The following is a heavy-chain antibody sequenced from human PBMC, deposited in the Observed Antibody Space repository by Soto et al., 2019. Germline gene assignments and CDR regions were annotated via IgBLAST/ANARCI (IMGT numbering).Heavy chain of an antibody. Sequence: SETLSLTGAVYGGSFSGYYWSWIRQPRGKGLEWIGEINHSGSTNYNPSLKSRVTISVDTSKNQFSLKLSSVTAADTAVYYCATAGIDYDILTGYYLGGYYFDYWGQGTLVTVSS. CDR1: GGSFSGYY. CDR2: INHSGST. V-gene: IGHV4-34*01. CDR3: ATAGIDYDILTGYYLGGYYFDY. J-gene: IGHJ4*02. D-gene: IGHD3-9*01.